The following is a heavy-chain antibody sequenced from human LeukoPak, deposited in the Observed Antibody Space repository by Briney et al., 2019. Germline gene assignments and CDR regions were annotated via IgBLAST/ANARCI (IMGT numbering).Heavy chain of an antibody. CDR3: ARGTYYYDSSGSAEYFQH. Sequence: ASVKVSCKASGYTFTSYGLGWVRQAPGQGLEWMGWISAYNGNTNYAQKLQGRVTMTTDTSTSTAYMELRSLRSDDTAVYYCARGTYYYDSSGSAEYFQHWGQGTLVTVSS. J-gene: IGHJ1*01. V-gene: IGHV1-18*01. D-gene: IGHD3-22*01. CDR1: GYTFTSYG. CDR2: ISAYNGNT.